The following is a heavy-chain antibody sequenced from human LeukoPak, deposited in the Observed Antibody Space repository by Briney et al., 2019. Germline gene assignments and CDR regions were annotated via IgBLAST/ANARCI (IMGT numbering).Heavy chain of an antibody. V-gene: IGHV1-2*02. CDR3: ARGYGDGGLYYFDY. CDR1: GYTFTGYY. D-gene: IGHD4-17*01. J-gene: IGHJ4*02. Sequence: GASVKVSCKASGYTFTGYYMHWVRQAPGQGLEWMGWINPNSGGTNYAQKFQGRVTMTRDTSISTAYMELSRLRSDDTAVYYCARGYGDGGLYYFDYWGQGTLVTVSS. CDR2: INPNSGGT.